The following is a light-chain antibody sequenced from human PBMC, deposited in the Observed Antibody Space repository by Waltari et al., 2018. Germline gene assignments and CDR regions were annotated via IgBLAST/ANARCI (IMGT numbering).Light chain of an antibody. CDR3: LQENNYPQT. V-gene: IGKV1-6*01. J-gene: IGKJ1*01. Sequence: AIQMTQSPSSLSASVGDRVTITCRASQGIRNDLNCNQQKPGKAPKLLIYAASILESGVPSRFSGSGSGTDFTLTISSLQPEDFATYYCLQENNYPQTFGQGTKVEIK. CDR1: QGIRND. CDR2: AAS.